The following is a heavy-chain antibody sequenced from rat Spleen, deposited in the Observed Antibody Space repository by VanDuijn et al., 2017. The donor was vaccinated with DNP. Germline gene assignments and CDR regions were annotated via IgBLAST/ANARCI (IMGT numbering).Heavy chain of an antibody. V-gene: IGHV5-25*01. J-gene: IGHJ2*01. D-gene: IGHD4-3*01. CDR3: IRWNSGHFDY. CDR1: GFTFSNYD. Sequence: EVQLVESGGGLVQPGRSLKLSCAASGFTFSNYDMAWVRQAPTKGLEWVASINTDGGSTYYPDSVKGRFTISRDNAKSTLYLQMNSLRSEDMATYYCIRWNSGHFDYWGQGVMVTVSS. CDR2: INTDGGST.